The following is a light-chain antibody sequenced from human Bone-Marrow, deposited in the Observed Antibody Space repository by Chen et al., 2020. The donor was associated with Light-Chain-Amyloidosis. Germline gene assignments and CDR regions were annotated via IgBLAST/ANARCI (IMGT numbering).Light chain of an antibody. CDR2: KDS. J-gene: IGLJ2*01. Sequence: NELTQPPSVSVSPGQTARITCSGNILAQHFAYWYQQKPGQAPVVVMFKDSERPSGIPARFSGSSSGTLVTLAISGVQAEDEADYYCQSADTNGVVFGGGTKLIVL. CDR1: ILAQHF. V-gene: IGLV3-25*03. CDR3: QSADTNGVV.